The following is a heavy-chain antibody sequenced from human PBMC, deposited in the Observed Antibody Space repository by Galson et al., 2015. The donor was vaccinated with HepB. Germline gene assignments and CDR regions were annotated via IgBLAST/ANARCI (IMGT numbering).Heavy chain of an antibody. J-gene: IGHJ4*02. CDR1: GGTFSSYT. CDR3: ASPSINFDWLSIDY. V-gene: IGHV1-69*02. Sequence: QSGAEVKKPGESLKISCKASGGTFSSYTISWVRQAPGQGLEWMGRIIPILGIANYAQKFQGRVTITADKSTSTAYMELSSLRSEDTAVYYCASPSINFDWLSIDYWGQGTLVTVSS. D-gene: IGHD3-9*01. CDR2: IIPILGIA.